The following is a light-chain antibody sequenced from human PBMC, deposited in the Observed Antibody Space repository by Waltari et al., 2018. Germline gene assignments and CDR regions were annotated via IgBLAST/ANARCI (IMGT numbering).Light chain of an antibody. V-gene: IGLV2-14*03. CDR2: DVR. Sequence: QSALTQPASVSASPGQSITIPCTGTSSDVGAYNYVSWYQQHPGKTPKLIIYDVRIRPSGVSNRFSGSKSGNTASLTISGLQAVDEADYYCSSSTSSTTRVFGGGTRLTVL. CDR1: SSDVGAYNY. J-gene: IGLJ3*02. CDR3: SSSTSSTTRV.